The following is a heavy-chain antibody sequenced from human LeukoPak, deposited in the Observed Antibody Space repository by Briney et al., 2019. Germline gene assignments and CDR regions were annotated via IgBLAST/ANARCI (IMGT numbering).Heavy chain of an antibody. J-gene: IGHJ6*02. CDR2: ISGSGGST. CDR1: GFTFSNYA. D-gene: IGHD1-14*01. CDR3: AKDFRAEPRAYNGMDV. Sequence: GGSLRLSCAASGFTFSNYAMSWVRQAPGKGLEWVSAISGSGGSTYYADSVKGRFTISRDNSKNTLYLQVNNLRAEDTAVYYCAKDFRAEPRAYNGMDVWGQGTTVTVSS. V-gene: IGHV3-23*01.